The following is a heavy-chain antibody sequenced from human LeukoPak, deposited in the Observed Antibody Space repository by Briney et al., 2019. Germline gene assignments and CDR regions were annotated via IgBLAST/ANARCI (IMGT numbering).Heavy chain of an antibody. CDR2: TSGSGHNT. CDR1: RFTFSNYG. Sequence: GGSLRLSCGASRFTFSNYGMSWIRQAPGKGLEWVSSTSGSGHNTYYADSVQGRFTISRDNSKNTLFLQMNSLRAEDTAIYHCAKDPNGDYVGAFDMWGQGTMVTVSS. D-gene: IGHD4-17*01. J-gene: IGHJ3*02. CDR3: AKDPNGDYVGAFDM. V-gene: IGHV3-23*01.